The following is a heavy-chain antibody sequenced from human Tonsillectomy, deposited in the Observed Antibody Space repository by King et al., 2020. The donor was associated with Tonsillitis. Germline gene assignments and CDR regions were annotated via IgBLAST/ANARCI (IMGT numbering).Heavy chain of an antibody. Sequence: VQLVESGGGLVQPGGSLRLSCAASGFTFSSYAMSWVRQAPGKGLEWVSGISGSGGSTYYADSVKDQLTISRDNFNNTLYLQMNSLRAEDTAVYYCAKGAPGIAVAGSGAFDYWGQGTLVTVSS. D-gene: IGHD6-19*01. V-gene: IGHV3-23*04. J-gene: IGHJ4*02. CDR3: AKGAPGIAVAGSGAFDY. CDR2: ISGSGGST. CDR1: GFTFSSYA.